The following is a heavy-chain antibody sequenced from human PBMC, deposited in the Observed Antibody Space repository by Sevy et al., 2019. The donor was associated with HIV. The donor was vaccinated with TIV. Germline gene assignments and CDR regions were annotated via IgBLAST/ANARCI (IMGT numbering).Heavy chain of an antibody. J-gene: IGHJ6*02. CDR1: GYTFTAYY. D-gene: IGHD3-22*01. CDR3: ARDQKYDSYGYRGNGMDV. CDR2: INPNSDGT. V-gene: IGHV1-2*02. Sequence: ASVKVSCRASGYTFTAYYMHWVRQAPGQGPEWMGWINPNSDGTKYYSQKFQGRVTMTRDTSISTAYMKLTRLRSDDTAVYYCARDQKYDSYGYRGNGMDVWGQGTTVTVSS.